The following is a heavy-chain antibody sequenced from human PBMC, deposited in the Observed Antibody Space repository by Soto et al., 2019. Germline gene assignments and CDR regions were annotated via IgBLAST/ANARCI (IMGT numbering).Heavy chain of an antibody. V-gene: IGHV3-30-3*01. Sequence: QVQLVESGGGVVQPGRSLRLSCAASGFTFSSYAMHWVRQAPGKGLEWVAVISYDGSNKYYAGSVKGRFTISRDNSKNTLYLQLNSLSAEDTSVYYGAGRLGIDYWGQGTLVTVSS. CDR3: AGRLGIDY. D-gene: IGHD7-27*01. CDR2: ISYDGSNK. CDR1: GFTFSSYA. J-gene: IGHJ4*02.